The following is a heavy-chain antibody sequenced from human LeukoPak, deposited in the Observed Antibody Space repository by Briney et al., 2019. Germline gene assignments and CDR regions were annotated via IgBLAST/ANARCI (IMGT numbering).Heavy chain of an antibody. CDR3: AKDFTGYGGAFDI. Sequence: RSGGSLRLSCAASGFTFSSYAMSWVRQAPVKGLEWVSAISGSGGSTYYADSVKGRFTISRDNSKNTLYLQMNSLRAEDTAVYYCAKDFTGYGGAFDIWGQGTMVTVSS. D-gene: IGHD4-17*01. V-gene: IGHV3-23*01. J-gene: IGHJ3*02. CDR2: ISGSGGST. CDR1: GFTFSSYA.